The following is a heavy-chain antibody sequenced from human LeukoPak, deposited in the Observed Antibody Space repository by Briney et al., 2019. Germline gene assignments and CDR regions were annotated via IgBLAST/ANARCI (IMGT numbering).Heavy chain of an antibody. V-gene: IGHV4-59*12. Sequence: PSETLSLTCTVSGGSISSYYWSWIRQPPGKGLEWIGYMYNSGITNYNPSLRSRVTISVDTSKNQFSLKLSSVTAADTAVYYCARVGRRGYRVNNWFDPWGQGTLVTVSS. CDR2: MYNSGIT. CDR3: ARVGRRGYRVNNWFDP. CDR1: GGSISSYY. D-gene: IGHD5-18*01. J-gene: IGHJ5*02.